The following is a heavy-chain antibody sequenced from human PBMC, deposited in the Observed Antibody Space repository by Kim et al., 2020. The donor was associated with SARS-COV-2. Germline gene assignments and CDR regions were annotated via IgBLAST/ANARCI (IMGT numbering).Heavy chain of an antibody. D-gene: IGHD3-22*01. CDR3: ARERHDSSGERPFDY. Sequence: DSVKGRFTLSRDNAKNSLYLQMNCLRAEDTAVYYCARERHDSSGERPFDYWGQGTLVTVSS. J-gene: IGHJ4*02. V-gene: IGHV3-21*01.